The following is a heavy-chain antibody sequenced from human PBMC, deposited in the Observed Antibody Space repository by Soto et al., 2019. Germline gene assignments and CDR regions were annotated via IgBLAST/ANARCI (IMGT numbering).Heavy chain of an antibody. J-gene: IGHJ6*02. CDR3: ARLHGYCISSSCHGHYAMDV. CDR1: SASISSSGYT. D-gene: IGHD2-2*01. Sequence: QLQLQESGPGLVKPSETLSLTCTVSSASISSSGYTWGWIRQPPGKGLEWIGSIYYSGTTNYNPSLNRLVTVSVDTSKSQFSLKVTSVTAADTAVYYCARLHGYCISSSCHGHYAMDVWGQGTTVTVSS. V-gene: IGHV4-39*01. CDR2: IYYSGTT.